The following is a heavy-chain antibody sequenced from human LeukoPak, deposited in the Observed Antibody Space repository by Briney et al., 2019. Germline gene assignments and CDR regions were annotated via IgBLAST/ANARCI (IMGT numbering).Heavy chain of an antibody. CDR3: ARDRLWEVGATPYFAY. D-gene: IGHD1-26*01. Sequence: GGSLRLSCAASGFTFSDYYMSWIRSAPGKGLEWVSYISSSRSDTKYADSVKGRFTISRDNAKNSLYLQMNSLRAEDTAVYYCARDRLWEVGATPYFAYWGQGTLVTVSS. CDR1: GFTFSDYY. J-gene: IGHJ4*02. CDR2: ISSSRSDT. V-gene: IGHV3-11*05.